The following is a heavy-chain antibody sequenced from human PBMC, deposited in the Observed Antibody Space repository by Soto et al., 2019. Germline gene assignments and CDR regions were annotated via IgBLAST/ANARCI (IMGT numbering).Heavy chain of an antibody. D-gene: IGHD4-17*01. Sequence: VGSLRLSCAASGFTFSTYFMSWVRQAPGKGLEWVSSIGGGGATFYADSVKGRFTISRDHSKNTMYLQMKRLRDDDMGIYYCATYTDGDYVPRYEYWGQGTRVTVSS. J-gene: IGHJ4*02. CDR3: ATYTDGDYVPRYEY. V-gene: IGHV3-23*01. CDR2: IGGGGAT. CDR1: GFTFSTYF.